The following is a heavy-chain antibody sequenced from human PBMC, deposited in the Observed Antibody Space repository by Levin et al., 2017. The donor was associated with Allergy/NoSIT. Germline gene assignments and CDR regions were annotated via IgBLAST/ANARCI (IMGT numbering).Heavy chain of an antibody. Sequence: AGGSLRLSCAASGFTFSSYSMNWVRQAPGKGLEWVSYISSSSSTIYYADSVKGRFTISRDNAKNSLYLQMNSLRAEDTAVYYCARILGYCSSTSCYEGRIDYWGQGTLVTVSS. CDR2: ISSSSSTI. J-gene: IGHJ4*02. CDR1: GFTFSSYS. D-gene: IGHD2-2*01. CDR3: ARILGYCSSTSCYEGRIDY. V-gene: IGHV3-48*01.